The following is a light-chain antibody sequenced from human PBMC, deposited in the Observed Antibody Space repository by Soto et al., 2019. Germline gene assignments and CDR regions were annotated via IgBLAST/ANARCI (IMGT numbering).Light chain of an antibody. J-gene: IGKJ2*01. Sequence: EIVLTQSPATLSLSPGERATLSCRASQSVSSYLAWYQQKPGQAPRLLIYDASNRATGISARFSGSASWTAFPVTISSLEPEDFAVYCCQQRRTWPPYTFGQGTKLEIK. CDR2: DAS. V-gene: IGKV3-11*01. CDR1: QSVSSY. CDR3: QQRRTWPPYT.